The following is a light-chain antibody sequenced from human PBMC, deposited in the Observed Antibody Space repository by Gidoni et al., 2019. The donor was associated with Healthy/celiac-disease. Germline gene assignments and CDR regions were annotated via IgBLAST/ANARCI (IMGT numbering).Light chain of an antibody. J-gene: IGKJ3*01. CDR2: DAS. CDR3: QHYGSSFT. V-gene: IGKV3D-20*01. CDR1: QSVSSRY. Sequence: EIVLTHSAAALSLSPGERATLSCGASQSVSSRYLAWYQQNPGLAPRLLSYDASSRATGIPDRFSGSGSGTDFTLTISRLEPEDFEVYYCQHYGSSFTFGPGTKVDIK.